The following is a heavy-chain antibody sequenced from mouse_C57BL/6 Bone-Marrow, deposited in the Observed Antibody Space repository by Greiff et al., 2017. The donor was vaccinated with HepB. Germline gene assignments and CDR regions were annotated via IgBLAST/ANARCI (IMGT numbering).Heavy chain of an antibody. CDR3: ARDYYGSSYVAWFAY. J-gene: IGHJ3*01. Sequence: QVQLQQSGAELARPGASVKLSCKASGYTFTSYGISWVKQRTGQGLEWIGEIYPRSGNTYYNEKFKGKATLTADKSSSTAYMELLSLTSEDSAVYFCARDYYGSSYVAWFAYWGQGTLVTVSA. V-gene: IGHV1-81*01. D-gene: IGHD1-1*01. CDR2: IYPRSGNT. CDR1: GYTFTSYG.